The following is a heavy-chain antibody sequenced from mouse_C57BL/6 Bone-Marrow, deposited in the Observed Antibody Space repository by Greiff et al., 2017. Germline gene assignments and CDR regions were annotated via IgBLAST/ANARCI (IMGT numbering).Heavy chain of an antibody. CDR2: IYPRSGNT. CDR1: GYTFTSYG. D-gene: IGHD1-1*01. CDR3: ARLNYYGSSDD. J-gene: IGHJ2*01. Sequence: QVQLQQSGAELARPGASVKLSCKASGYTFTSYGISWVKQRTGQGLEWIGEIYPRSGNTYYNEKFKGKATLTADKSSSTAYMELRSLTSEDSAVYFCARLNYYGSSDDWGEGTTLTVSS. V-gene: IGHV1-81*01.